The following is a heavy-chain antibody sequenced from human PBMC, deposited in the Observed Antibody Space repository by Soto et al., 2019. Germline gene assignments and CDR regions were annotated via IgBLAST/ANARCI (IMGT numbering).Heavy chain of an antibody. CDR2: IIPIFGTA. J-gene: IGHJ4*02. CDR3: ARLRKNYDISGYYYFDY. V-gene: IGHV1-69*13. Sequence: ASVKVSCKASGGTFSSYAISWVRQAPGQGLEWMGGIIPIFGTANYAQKFQGRVTITADESTSTAYMELSSLRSEDTAVYYCARLRKNYDISGYYYFDYWGQGTLVTVSS. D-gene: IGHD3-22*01. CDR1: GGTFSSYA.